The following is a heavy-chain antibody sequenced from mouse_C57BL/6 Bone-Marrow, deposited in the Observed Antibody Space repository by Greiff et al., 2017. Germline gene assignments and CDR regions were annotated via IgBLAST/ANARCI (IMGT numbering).Heavy chain of an antibody. CDR1: GFTFSSYA. V-gene: IGHV5-4*03. CDR3: ARYYYGAMFAY. Sequence: EVKLVESGGGLVKPGGSLKLSCAASGFTFSSYAMSWVRQTPEKRLEWVATISDGGSYTYYPDNVKGRFTISRDNAKNNLYLQMSHLKSEDTAMYDCARYYYGAMFAYGGQGTLGTVSA. D-gene: IGHD1-1*01. CDR2: ISDGGSYT. J-gene: IGHJ3*01.